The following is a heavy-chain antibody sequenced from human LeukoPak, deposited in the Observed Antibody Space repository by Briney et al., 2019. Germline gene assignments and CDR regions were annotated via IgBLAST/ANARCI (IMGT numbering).Heavy chain of an antibody. CDR3: AKGYSYGSVIDY. J-gene: IGHJ4*02. V-gene: IGHV3-9*01. CDR1: GFTFDDYA. CDR2: ISWNSGSI. Sequence: GGSLRLSCAASGFTFDDYAMHWVRQAPGKGLEWVSGISWNSGSIGYADSVKGRFTISRDNAKNSLYLQMNSLRAEDTALYYCAKGYSYGSVIDYWGQGTLVTVSS. D-gene: IGHD5-18*01.